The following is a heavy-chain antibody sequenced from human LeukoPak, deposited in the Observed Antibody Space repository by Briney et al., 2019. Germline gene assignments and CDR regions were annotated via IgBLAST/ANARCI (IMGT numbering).Heavy chain of an antibody. J-gene: IGHJ4*02. CDR3: ARDSCTNGVCYPNFDY. CDR2: IYYSGST. D-gene: IGHD2-8*01. Sequence: SETLSLTCAVSGGSISSGGYSWSWIRQPPGKGLEWIGYIYYSGSTNYNPSLKSRVTISVDTSKNQFSLKLSSVTAADTAVYYCARDSCTNGVCYPNFDYWGQGTLVTVSS. CDR1: GGSISSGGYS. V-gene: IGHV4-61*08.